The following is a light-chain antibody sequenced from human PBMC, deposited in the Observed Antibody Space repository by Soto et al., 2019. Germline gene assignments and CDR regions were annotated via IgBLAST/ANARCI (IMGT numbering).Light chain of an antibody. Sequence: QSVLTQPASVSGSPGQSITISCTGTSSDVCGDNYVSWYQQHPRKAPKLMIYEVSNRPSGVSNRFSGSKSGNTASLTISGLQDEDEADYYCSSYTSSSTLYVFGTGTKVTVL. J-gene: IGLJ1*01. CDR2: EVS. CDR1: SSDVCGDNY. CDR3: SSYTSSSTLYV. V-gene: IGLV2-14*01.